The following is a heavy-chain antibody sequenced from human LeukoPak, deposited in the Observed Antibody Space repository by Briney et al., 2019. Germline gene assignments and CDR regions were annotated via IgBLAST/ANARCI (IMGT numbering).Heavy chain of an antibody. CDR1: GFTFSDYY. Sequence: GGSLRLSCAASGFTFSDYYMSWIRQAPGKGLEWVSYISRSGSDMYYSDSVKGRFTISRDNAKNSLSLQMNSLTAEDTAVYYCARDYFDTSGSIDCWGQGTLVTVSS. CDR2: ISRSGSDM. J-gene: IGHJ4*02. CDR3: ARDYFDTSGSIDC. V-gene: IGHV3-11*01. D-gene: IGHD3-22*01.